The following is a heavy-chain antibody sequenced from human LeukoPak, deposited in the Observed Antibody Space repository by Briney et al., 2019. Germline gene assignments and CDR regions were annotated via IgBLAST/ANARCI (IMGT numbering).Heavy chain of an antibody. D-gene: IGHD5-24*01. CDR1: GGSFSGYY. CDR3: AKGYNYDYFDY. Sequence: TSETLSLTCAVYGGSFSGYYWSWIRQPPGKGLEWIGEINHSGSTNYNPSLKSRVTMSIDTSKNQFSLKLSSVTAADTAVYYCAKGYNYDYFDYWGQGTLVTVSS. V-gene: IGHV4-34*01. CDR2: INHSGST. J-gene: IGHJ4*02.